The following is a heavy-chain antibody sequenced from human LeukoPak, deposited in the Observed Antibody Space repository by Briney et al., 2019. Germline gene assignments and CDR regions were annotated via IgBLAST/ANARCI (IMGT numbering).Heavy chain of an antibody. CDR1: AGSISSNSYY. CDR3: ARNKYYYGSGNYGVPNWFDP. CDR2: IYYSGST. D-gene: IGHD3-10*01. J-gene: IGHJ5*02. Sequence: SETLSLTCTVSAGSISSNSYYWGWIRQPSGKGLQWIGSIYYSGSTYYNPSLKSRVTISVDTSKNQFSLKLNSVTAADTAVYYCARNKYYYGSGNYGVPNWFDPWGQGTLVTVSS. V-gene: IGHV4-39*01.